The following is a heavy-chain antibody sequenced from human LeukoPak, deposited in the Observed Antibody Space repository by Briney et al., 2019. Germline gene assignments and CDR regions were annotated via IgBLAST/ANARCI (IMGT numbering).Heavy chain of an antibody. CDR2: IIPIFGTA. V-gene: IGHV1-69*05. Sequence: GASVKVSCKASGGTVSSYAISWVRQAPGQGLEWMGGIIPIFGTANYAQKLQGRVTMTTDTSTSTAYMELRSLRSDDTAVYYCARDRTPTMIVVVGGLGMDVWGQGTTVTVSS. CDR1: GGTVSSYA. J-gene: IGHJ6*02. CDR3: ARDRTPTMIVVVGGLGMDV. D-gene: IGHD3-22*01.